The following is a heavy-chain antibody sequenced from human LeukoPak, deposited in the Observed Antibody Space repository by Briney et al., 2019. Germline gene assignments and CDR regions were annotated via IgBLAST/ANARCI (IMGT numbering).Heavy chain of an antibody. CDR2: ISGSGGST. CDR3: AKDRTKYSYGYRSYFDY. Sequence: GGSLRLSCAASGFTFSSYWMHWVRQAPGKGLEWVSAISGSGGSTYYADSVKGRFTISRDNSKNTLYLQMNSLRAEDTAVYYCAKDRTKYSYGYRSYFDYWGQGTLVTVSS. J-gene: IGHJ4*02. CDR1: GFTFSSYW. D-gene: IGHD5-18*01. V-gene: IGHV3-23*01.